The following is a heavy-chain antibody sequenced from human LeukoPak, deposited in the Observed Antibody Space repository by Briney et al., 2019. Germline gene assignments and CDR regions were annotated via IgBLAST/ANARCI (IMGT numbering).Heavy chain of an antibody. CDR2: ISSSSSYI. V-gene: IGHV3-21*01. D-gene: IGHD3-9*01. CDR1: GFTFSSYS. CDR3: ARVGIRYFDWSMAGYYYYYMDV. Sequence: PGGSLRLSCAASGFTFSSYSMNWVRQAPGKGLEWVSSISSSSSYIYYADSVKGRFTISRDNAKNSLYLQMNSLRAEDTAVYYCARVGIRYFDWSMAGYYYYYMDVWGKGTTVTVSS. J-gene: IGHJ6*03.